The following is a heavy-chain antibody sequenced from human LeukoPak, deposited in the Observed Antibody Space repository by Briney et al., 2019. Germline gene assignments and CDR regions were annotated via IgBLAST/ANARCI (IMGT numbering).Heavy chain of an antibody. V-gene: IGHV4-34*01. J-gene: IGHJ4*02. CDR2: FNHSGST. D-gene: IGHD3-3*01. CDR1: GGSFSGYY. CDR3: ARGRYYDFWSGYYIPHFDY. Sequence: SETLSLTCAVYGGSFSGYYWSWIRQPPGKGLNWIGEFNHSGSTNYNPSLKSRVTISVDTSKNQFSLKLSSVTAADTAVYYCARGRYYDFWSGYYIPHFDYWGQGTLVTVSS.